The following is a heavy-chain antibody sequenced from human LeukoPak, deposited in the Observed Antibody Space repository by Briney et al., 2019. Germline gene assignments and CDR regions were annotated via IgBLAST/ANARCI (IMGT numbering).Heavy chain of an antibody. CDR3: ARPMNEYDSSGFFHY. Sequence: GALRLSCAASGFTFSIHGMNWVRQGPGKGLEWVSGITGSGGSTYYADSVKGRFTISRDNSKNTLHLQMNSLRVEDTAVYYCARPMNEYDSSGFFHYWGQGTLVTVSS. V-gene: IGHV3-23*01. D-gene: IGHD3-22*01. J-gene: IGHJ4*02. CDR1: GFTFSIHG. CDR2: ITGSGGST.